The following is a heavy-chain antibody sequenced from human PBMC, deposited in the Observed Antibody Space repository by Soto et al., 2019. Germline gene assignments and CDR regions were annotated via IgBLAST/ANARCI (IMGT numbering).Heavy chain of an antibody. CDR3: ARGRSYGAKEVVPLALDV. CDR1: GFTFISYS. J-gene: IGHJ6*02. Sequence: EVQLVESGGGLVQPGGSLRLSCAASGFTFISYSMNWVRQAPGKGLEWVAYISSGSRTIYYADSVKGRFTISRDDAKNSVYLQMNSLRDEDTAVYYCARGRSYGAKEVVPLALDVWGQGTTVTVSS. CDR2: ISSGSRTI. V-gene: IGHV3-48*02. D-gene: IGHD4-17*01.